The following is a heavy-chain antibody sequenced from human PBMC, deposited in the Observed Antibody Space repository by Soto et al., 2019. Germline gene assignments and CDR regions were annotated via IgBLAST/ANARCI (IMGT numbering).Heavy chain of an antibody. Sequence: GGSLRLSCAASGFTFSSYWMSWVRQAPGKGLEWVANIKQDGSEKYYVDSVKGRFTISRDNAKNSLYLQMNSLRAEDTAVYYCARDALSSSWRDYYYYYYMDVWGKGTTVTVSS. CDR2: IKQDGSEK. CDR1: GFTFSSYW. J-gene: IGHJ6*03. D-gene: IGHD6-13*01. CDR3: ARDALSSSWRDYYYYYYMDV. V-gene: IGHV3-7*01.